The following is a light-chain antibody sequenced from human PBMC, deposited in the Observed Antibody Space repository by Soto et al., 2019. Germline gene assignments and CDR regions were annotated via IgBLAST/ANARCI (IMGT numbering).Light chain of an antibody. V-gene: IGLV2-23*01. CDR1: SSDVGNYNL. CDR2: EGS. CDR3: CSYAGKNTPYV. Sequence: QSALTQPASVSGSPGQSITISCTGTSSDVGNYNLVSWYQQHPGKAPQLMIYEGSKRPSGVSNRFSGSKSGNTASLTISGLRAEDEADYYCCSYAGKNTPYVFGTGTKLTVL. J-gene: IGLJ1*01.